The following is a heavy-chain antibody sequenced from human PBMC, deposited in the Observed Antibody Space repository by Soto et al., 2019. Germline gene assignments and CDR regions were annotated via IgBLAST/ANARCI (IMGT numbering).Heavy chain of an antibody. CDR2: IWYDGSNK. CDR1: GFTFSSYG. J-gene: IGHJ4*02. CDR3: AREGLSLGLL. Sequence: QVQLVESGGGVVQPGRSLRLSCAASGFTFSSYGMHWVRQAPRKGLEWVAVIWYDGSNKYYADSVKGRFTISRDNSKNTLYLQMNSLRAEDTAVYYCAREGLSLGLLWGQGTLVTVSS. V-gene: IGHV3-33*01. D-gene: IGHD1-26*01.